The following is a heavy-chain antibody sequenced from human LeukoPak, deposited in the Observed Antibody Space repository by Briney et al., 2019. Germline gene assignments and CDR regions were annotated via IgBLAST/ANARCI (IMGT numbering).Heavy chain of an antibody. CDR2: IRSKAYGGTT. D-gene: IGHD3-22*01. Sequence: GGPLRLSCTASGFTFGDYAMSWFRQAPGKGLEWVGFIRSKAYGGTTEYAASVKGRFTISRDDSKSIAYLQMNSLKTEDTAVYYCTRDTFDYYDSSGYYYGHYWGQGTLVTVSS. V-gene: IGHV3-49*03. CDR3: TRDTFDYYDSSGYYYGHY. J-gene: IGHJ4*02. CDR1: GFTFGDYA.